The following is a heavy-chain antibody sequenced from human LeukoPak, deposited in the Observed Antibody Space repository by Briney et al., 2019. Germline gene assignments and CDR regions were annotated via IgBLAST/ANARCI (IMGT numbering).Heavy chain of an antibody. D-gene: IGHD5-24*01. J-gene: IGHJ4*02. CDR1: GFTVSSNY. CDR3: ARDGFDGYNLLFDN. CDR2: IYSGGST. V-gene: IGHV3-53*01. Sequence: GGSLRLSCAASGFTVSSNYMSWVRQAPGKGLEWVSVIYSGGSTYYADSVKGRFTISRDNSKNTLDLQMNSLRAEDTAVYYCARDGFDGYNLLFDNWGQGALVTVSS.